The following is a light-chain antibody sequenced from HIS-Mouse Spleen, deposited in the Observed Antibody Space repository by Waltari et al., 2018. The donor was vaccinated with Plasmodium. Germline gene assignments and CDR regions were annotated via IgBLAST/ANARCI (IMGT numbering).Light chain of an antibody. CDR2: GNN. CDR1: SLRSDY. J-gene: IGLJ3*02. V-gene: IGLV3-19*01. Sequence: SSELTQDHAVSVALGQTVRITYQGDSLRSDYASGYQQKPGQASVLVIYGNNNRPSGIPDRFSGSSSGNTASLTITGAQAEDEADYYCNSRDSSGNHQVFGGGTKLTVL. CDR3: NSRDSSGNHQV.